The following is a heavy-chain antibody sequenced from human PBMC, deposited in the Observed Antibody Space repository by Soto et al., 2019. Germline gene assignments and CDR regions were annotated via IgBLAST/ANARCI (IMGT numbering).Heavy chain of an antibody. CDR1: GCTCTAFG. D-gene: IGHD1-1*01. Sequence: GWSRRLSCAASGCTCTAFGMHWVRQAPGEGLEWVAGLSYNGNKKYYGDSVKGRFTVSRDNSKKILYLEMNSLRKEESAVYFCANLGGSQNDFNRFHSWGQGTLVTASS. CDR3: ANLGGSQNDFNRFHS. CDR2: LSYNGNKK. V-gene: IGHV3-30*18. J-gene: IGHJ5*01.